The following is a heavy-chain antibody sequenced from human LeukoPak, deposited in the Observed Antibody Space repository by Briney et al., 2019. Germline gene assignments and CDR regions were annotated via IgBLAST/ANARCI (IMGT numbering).Heavy chain of an antibody. CDR3: AKGITMIVVVDSDY. CDR2: IYSGGST. Sequence: GGSLRLSCAASGFTVSSNYMSWVRQAPGKGLEWVSVIYSGGSTYYADSVKGRFTISRDNSKNTLYLQMNSLRAEDTAVYYCAKGITMIVVVDSDYWGQGTLVTVSS. J-gene: IGHJ4*02. D-gene: IGHD3-22*01. V-gene: IGHV3-53*01. CDR1: GFTVSSNY.